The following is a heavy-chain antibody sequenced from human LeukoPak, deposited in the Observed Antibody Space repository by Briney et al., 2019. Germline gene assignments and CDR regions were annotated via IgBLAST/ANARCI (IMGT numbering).Heavy chain of an antibody. D-gene: IGHD2/OR15-2a*01. J-gene: IGHJ4*02. CDR2: ISGSGGST. CDR1: GFTFDDYG. Sequence: GGSLRLSCAASGFTFDDYGMSWVRQAPGKGLEWVSAISGSGGSTYYADSVKGRFTISRDNSKNTLYLQMNSLRAEDTAVYYCAKDLNQSKYRNPYYFDYWGQGTLVTVSS. CDR3: AKDLNQSKYRNPYYFDY. V-gene: IGHV3-23*01.